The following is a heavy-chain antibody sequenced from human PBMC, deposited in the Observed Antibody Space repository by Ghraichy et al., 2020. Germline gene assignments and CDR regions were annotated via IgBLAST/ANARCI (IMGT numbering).Heavy chain of an antibody. D-gene: IGHD2-15*01. CDR2: ISGSGGST. CDR3: AKGSDVVVVAATRRHDGFDP. CDR1: GFTFSSYA. V-gene: IGHV3-23*01. J-gene: IGHJ5*02. Sequence: GGSLRLSCAASGFTFSSYAMSWVRQAPGKGLEWVSAISGSGGSTYYADSVKGRFTISRDNSKNTLYLQMNSLRAEDTAVYYCAKGSDVVVVAATRRHDGFDPWGQGTLVTVSS.